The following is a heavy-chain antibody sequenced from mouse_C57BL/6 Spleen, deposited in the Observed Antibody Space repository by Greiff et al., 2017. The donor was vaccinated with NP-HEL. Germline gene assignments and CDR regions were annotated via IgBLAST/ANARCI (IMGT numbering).Heavy chain of an antibody. D-gene: IGHD3-1*01. CDR3: AMGLLPNSFDY. J-gene: IGHJ2*01. Sequence: QVHVKQSGAELAKPGASVKLSCKASGYTFTSYWMNWVKQRPGQGLEWIGYINPSSGYTKYNQKFKDQATLTADKSSSTAYMRLSSLTYEDSAVYYCAMGLLPNSFDYWGQGTPLTVSS. CDR2: INPSSGYT. CDR1: GYTFTSYW. V-gene: IGHV1-7*01.